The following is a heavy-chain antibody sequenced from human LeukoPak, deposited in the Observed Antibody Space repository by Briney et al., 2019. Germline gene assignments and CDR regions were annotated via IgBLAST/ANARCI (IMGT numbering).Heavy chain of an antibody. CDR3: AKHSWWSGYFYFLPFDY. Sequence: GGSLRLSCAASGFTFDDYAMHWVRQAPGKGLEWVSGINYSGDSTYYADSVKGRFTISRDNSKNTLYLQMNSLRVEDTAVYYCAKHSWWSGYFYFLPFDYWGQGTLVTVSS. D-gene: IGHD3-3*01. V-gene: IGHV3-23*01. CDR1: GFTFDDYA. CDR2: INYSGDST. J-gene: IGHJ4*02.